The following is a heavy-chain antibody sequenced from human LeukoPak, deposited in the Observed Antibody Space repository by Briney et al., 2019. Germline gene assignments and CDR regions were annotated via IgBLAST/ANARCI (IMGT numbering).Heavy chain of an antibody. CDR1: GGTFSSYA. V-gene: IGHV1-69*05. CDR2: IIPIFGTA. Sequence: SVKVSCKASGGTFSSYAISWVRQAPGQGLEWMGGIIPIFGTANYAQKFQGRVTITTDESTSTAYMELSSLRSEDTAVYYCASGIRGYSYGYDGYYYYYYMNVWGKGTTVTVSS. J-gene: IGHJ6*03. CDR3: ASGIRGYSYGYDGYYYYYYMNV. D-gene: IGHD5-18*01.